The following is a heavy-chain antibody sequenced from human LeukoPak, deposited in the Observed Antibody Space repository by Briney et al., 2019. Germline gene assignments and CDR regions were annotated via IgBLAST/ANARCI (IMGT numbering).Heavy chain of an antibody. CDR3: AREGPVAVAHNFDY. V-gene: IGHV3-11*01. CDR1: GFTFSDYY. D-gene: IGHD6-19*01. CDR2: IGSSGITI. Sequence: PGGSLRLSCAASGFTFSDYYMSWIRQAPGNGLEWVSYIGSSGITIYYADSVKGRFTISRDNAKNSLYLQMNSLRAEDTAVYYCAREGPVAVAHNFDYWGRGTQVTVSS. J-gene: IGHJ4*02.